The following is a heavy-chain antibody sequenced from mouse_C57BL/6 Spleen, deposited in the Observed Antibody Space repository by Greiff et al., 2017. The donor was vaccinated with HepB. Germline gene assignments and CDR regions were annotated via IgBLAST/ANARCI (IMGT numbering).Heavy chain of an antibody. Sequence: QVQLKQPGAELVKPGASVKMSCKASGYTFTSYWITWVKQRPGQGLEWIGDIYPGSGSTNYNEKFKSKATLTVDTSSSTAYMQLSSLTSEDSAVYYCARSITTGVDRDAMDYWGQGTSVTVSS. CDR2: IYPGSGST. D-gene: IGHD1-1*01. J-gene: IGHJ4*01. CDR3: ARSITTGVDRDAMDY. V-gene: IGHV1-55*01. CDR1: GYTFTSYW.